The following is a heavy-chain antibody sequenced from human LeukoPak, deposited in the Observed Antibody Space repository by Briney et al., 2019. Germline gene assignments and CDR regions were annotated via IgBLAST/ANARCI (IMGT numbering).Heavy chain of an antibody. V-gene: IGHV4-34*01. Sequence: PGGSLRLSCAASGFTFSSYWMSWVRQAPGKGLEWIGEINHSGSTNYNPSLKSRVTISVDTSKNQFSLKLSSVTAADTAVYYCASGVRGSYYYYGMDVWGKGTTVTVSS. CDR2: INHSGST. J-gene: IGHJ6*04. D-gene: IGHD3-10*01. CDR3: ASGVRGSYYYYGMDV. CDR1: GFTFSSYW.